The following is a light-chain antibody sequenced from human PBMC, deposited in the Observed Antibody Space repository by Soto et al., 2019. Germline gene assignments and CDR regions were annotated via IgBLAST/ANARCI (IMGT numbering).Light chain of an antibody. CDR1: QSVSSSY. J-gene: IGKJ1*01. CDR2: GAS. CDR3: QQYGSSPRT. V-gene: IGKV3-20*01. Sequence: EIVLTQSPGTLSLSPGERATLSFSACQSVSSSYLAWYQQKPGQAPMLLIYGASSSATGIPDRFSGSGSGTDFTLTISRLEPEDFAVYYCQQYGSSPRTFGQGTKVEIK.